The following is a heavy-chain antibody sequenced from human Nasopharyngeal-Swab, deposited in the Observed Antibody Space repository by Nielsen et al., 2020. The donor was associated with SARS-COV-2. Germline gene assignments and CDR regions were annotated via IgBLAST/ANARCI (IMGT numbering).Heavy chain of an antibody. V-gene: IGHV3-21*01. D-gene: IGHD6-13*01. CDR3: AAGYSSSWYRAFDI. Sequence: VRQAPGKGLEWVSSISSSSSYIYYADSVKGRFTISRDNAKNSLYLQMNSLRAEDTAVYYCAAGYSSSWYRAFDIWGQGTMVTVSS. CDR2: ISSSSSYI. J-gene: IGHJ3*02.